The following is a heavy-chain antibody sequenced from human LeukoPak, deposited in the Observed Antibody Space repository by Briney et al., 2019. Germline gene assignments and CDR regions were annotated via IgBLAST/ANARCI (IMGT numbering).Heavy chain of an antibody. V-gene: IGHV3-48*04. CDR3: ARSAHSGLFDY. J-gene: IGHJ4*02. Sequence: PGGSLRLSCAASGFTFSNAWMTWVRQAPGKGLEWVSYISSSGSTIYYADSLKGRFTISRDNPKNSMYLQMNSLRAEDTAVYYCARSAHSGLFDYWGQGTLVTVSS. CDR1: GFTFSNAW. CDR2: ISSSGSTI. D-gene: IGHD3-10*01.